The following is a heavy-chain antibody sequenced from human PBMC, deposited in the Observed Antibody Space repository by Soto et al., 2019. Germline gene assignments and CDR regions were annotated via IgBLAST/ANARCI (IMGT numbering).Heavy chain of an antibody. CDR1: GFTFSSAW. CDR2: IKSDGSGT. V-gene: IGHV3-74*01. Sequence: EVQLVESGGGSVQPGGSLRLSCAASGFTFSSAWMHWVRQAPGKGLVWVSHIKSDGSGTSYADSVKGRFSISRDNAENTLYREMNSLRAEDTAVYYCARAAAFNYGGNSGFDYWGQGTLVTVSS. D-gene: IGHD4-17*01. J-gene: IGHJ4*02. CDR3: ARAAAFNYGGNSGFDY.